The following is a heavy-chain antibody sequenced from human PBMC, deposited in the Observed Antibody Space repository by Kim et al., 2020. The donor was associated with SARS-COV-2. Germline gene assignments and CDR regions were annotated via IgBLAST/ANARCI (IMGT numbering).Heavy chain of an antibody. Sequence: GGSLRLSCAASGFTFSAYWMTWVRQAPGKGLEWVANIKPDGNEKYYVDSVKGRFTISRDNAKNSLWLQMSSLRADDTAVYYCAKAREPLFRLSIFDYWGQGTLVTVSS. CDR3: AKAREPLFRLSIFDY. CDR1: GFTFSAYW. V-gene: IGHV3-7*03. J-gene: IGHJ4*02. CDR2: IKPDGNEK. D-gene: IGHD1-26*01.